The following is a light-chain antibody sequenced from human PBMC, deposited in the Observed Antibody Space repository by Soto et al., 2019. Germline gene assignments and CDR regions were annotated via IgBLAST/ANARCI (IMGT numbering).Light chain of an antibody. V-gene: IGKV2-30*01. CDR3: MQGSHWPHT. CDR2: QIS. Sequence: DAVLTQSPLSLPVTHGQPASNSCRSSQSLVSRGAYTDLNWFQQRPGQSPRRLIYQISKRDSGVPDRFSGSGSGTAFTLKISRVEAEDVGVYYCMQGSHWPHTLGQGTKLEIK. CDR1: QSLVSRGAYTD. J-gene: IGKJ2*01.